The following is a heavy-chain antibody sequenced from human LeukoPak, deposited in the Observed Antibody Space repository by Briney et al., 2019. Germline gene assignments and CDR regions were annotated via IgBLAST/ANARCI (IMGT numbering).Heavy chain of an antibody. CDR1: GGTFSSYA. J-gene: IGHJ5*02. Sequence: RASVKVSCKASGGTFSSYAISWVRQAPGQGLEWMGRIIPILGIANYAQKFQGRVTMTRDTSISTAYMEPSSLRSEDTAVYYCARGKYCSSTSCYADPFDPWGQGTLVTVSS. V-gene: IGHV1-69*04. D-gene: IGHD2-2*01. CDR2: IIPILGIA. CDR3: ARGKYCSSTSCYADPFDP.